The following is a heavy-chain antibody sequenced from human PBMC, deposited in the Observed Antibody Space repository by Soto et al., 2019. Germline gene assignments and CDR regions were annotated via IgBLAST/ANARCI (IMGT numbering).Heavy chain of an antibody. CDR1: GGSISSSSYY. CDR2: IYYSGST. D-gene: IGHD2-15*01. V-gene: IGHV4-39*01. J-gene: IGHJ4*02. Sequence: SETLSLTCTVSGGSISSSSYYWGWIRQPPGKGLEWIGSIYYSGSTYYNPSLKSRVTISVDTSKNQFSLKLSSVTAADTAVYYCARGYCSGGSCYRYRGQGSQGTVS. CDR3: ARGYCSGGSCYRY.